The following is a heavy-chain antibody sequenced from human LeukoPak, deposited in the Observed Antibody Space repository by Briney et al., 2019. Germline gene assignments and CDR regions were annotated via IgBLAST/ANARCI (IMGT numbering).Heavy chain of an antibody. D-gene: IGHD2-2*01. CDR3: ARVKPQPALLDY. CDR2: IYHSGST. Sequence: SQTLSLTCTVSGGSISSGGYYWSWIRQPPGKGLEWIGYIYHSGSTYYNPSLKSRVTISVDRSKNQFSLKLSSVTAADTAVYYCARVKPQPALLDYWGQGTLVTVSS. J-gene: IGHJ4*02. CDR1: GGSISSGGYY. V-gene: IGHV4-30-2*01.